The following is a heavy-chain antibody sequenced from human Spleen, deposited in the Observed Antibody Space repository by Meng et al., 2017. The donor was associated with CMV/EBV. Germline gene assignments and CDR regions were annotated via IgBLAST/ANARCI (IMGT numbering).Heavy chain of an antibody. J-gene: IGHJ4*02. CDR2: VYHSGYT. CDR3: ARVTEYGGNCFDS. CDR1: GTSISTSNW. V-gene: IGHV4-4*02. D-gene: IGHD4/OR15-4a*01. Sequence: GSLRLSCAVSGTSISTSNWWSWLRQPPGKGLEWIGEVYHSGYTNYNPSLKSRVTMSVDRSKNQFSLKLSSVTAADTAVYYCARVTEYGGNCFDSWGQGTLVTVS.